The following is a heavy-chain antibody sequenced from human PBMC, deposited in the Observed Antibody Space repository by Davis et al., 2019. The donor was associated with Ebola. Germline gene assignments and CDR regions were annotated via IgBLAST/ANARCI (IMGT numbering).Heavy chain of an antibody. V-gene: IGHV1-8*01. Sequence: AASVKVSCTASGYTFTSYDINWVRQATGQGLEWMGWMHPNSGNTGYAQKFQGRVTMTRNTSISTAYMELSSLRAEDTAVYHCLKGSGDESSSWYRDYFEDGGPGTQVTVSS. J-gene: IGHJ4*02. D-gene: IGHD6-13*01. CDR1: GYTFTSYD. CDR2: MHPNSGNT. CDR3: LKGSGDESSSWYRDYFED.